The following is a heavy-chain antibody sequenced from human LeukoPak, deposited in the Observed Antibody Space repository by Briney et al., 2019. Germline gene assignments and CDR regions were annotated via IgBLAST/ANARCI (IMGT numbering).Heavy chain of an antibody. CDR1: GFTFTTYS. D-gene: IGHD3-16*01. J-gene: IGHJ3*02. CDR2: ISDSSSFK. Sequence: GGSLRVSCTASGFTFTTYSMNWVRQAPGQGLEWIACISDSSSFKHYADTVKGRFIISRDNAKSSLYLQMDSLRADDTAVFYCARSSGAYLRSDAFDIWGQGTTVTVS. V-gene: IGHV3-48*01. CDR3: ARSSGAYLRSDAFDI.